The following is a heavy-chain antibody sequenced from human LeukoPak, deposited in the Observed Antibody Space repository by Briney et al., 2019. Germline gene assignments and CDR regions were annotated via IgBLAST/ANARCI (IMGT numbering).Heavy chain of an antibody. CDR1: GYSISYGYY. D-gene: IGHD3-9*01. CDR3: ARLKLRYFAQRKYYFDY. V-gene: IGHV4-38-2*02. Sequence: KASETLSLTCTVSGYSISYGYYWSWVRQSPGKGLEWIASIFQSGSTYYTPSLQSRVTISLDMSKNQFSLKLSSVTAADTAVYYCARLKLRYFAQRKYYFDYWGQGTLVTVSS. J-gene: IGHJ4*02. CDR2: IFQSGST.